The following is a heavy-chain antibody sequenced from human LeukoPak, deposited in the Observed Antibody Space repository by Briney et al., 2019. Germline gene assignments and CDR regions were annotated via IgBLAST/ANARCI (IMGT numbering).Heavy chain of an antibody. D-gene: IGHD3-9*01. Sequence: SETLSLTCTVSGGSISSYYWGWIRQPPGKGMEWIGSIYYSGSTYYNPSLKSRVTISVDTSKNQFSLKLSSVTAADTAVYYCASNWLFPKYYFDYWGQGTLVTVSS. CDR1: GGSISSYY. CDR2: IYYSGST. V-gene: IGHV4-39*07. J-gene: IGHJ4*02. CDR3: ASNWLFPKYYFDY.